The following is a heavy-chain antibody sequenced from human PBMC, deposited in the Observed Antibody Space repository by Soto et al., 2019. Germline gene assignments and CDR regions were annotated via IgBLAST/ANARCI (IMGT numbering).Heavy chain of an antibody. CDR3: AREWWESYYYYYGMDV. V-gene: IGHV3-30-3*01. Sequence: GSLRLSCAASGFTFSSYAMHWVRQAPGKGLEWVAVISYDGSNKYYADSVKGRFTISRDNSKNTLYLQMNSLRAEDTAVYYCAREWWESYYYYYGMDVWGQGTTVTAP. CDR2: ISYDGSNK. J-gene: IGHJ6*02. D-gene: IGHD1-26*01. CDR1: GFTFSSYA.